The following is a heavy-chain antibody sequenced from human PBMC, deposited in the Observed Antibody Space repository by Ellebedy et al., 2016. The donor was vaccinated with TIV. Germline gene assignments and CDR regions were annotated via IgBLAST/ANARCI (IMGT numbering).Heavy chain of an antibody. CDR2: IVGSGA. Sequence: GESLKISCSASGFTFSSFAMGWVRQAPGKGLEWVSGIVGSGAEKYADSVKGRFTISRDNSKRTVDLQMRSVRAEYTAVYFCAKDRTSGEGYWVFDSWGQGTMVSVSS. V-gene: IGHV3-23*01. D-gene: IGHD1-26*01. CDR1: GFTFSSFA. CDR3: AKDRTSGEGYWVFDS. J-gene: IGHJ4*02.